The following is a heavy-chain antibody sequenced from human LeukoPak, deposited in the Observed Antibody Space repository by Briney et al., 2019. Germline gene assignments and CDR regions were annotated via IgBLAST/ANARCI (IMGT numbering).Heavy chain of an antibody. D-gene: IGHD3-10*01. J-gene: IGHJ6*03. CDR2: IYYSGST. CDR3: ARGGGIDYYYYYMDV. V-gene: IGHV4-59*01. Sequence: SETLSLTCTVSGGSISSYYRSWIRQPPGKGQEWIGYIYYSGSTNYNPSLKSRVTISVDTSKNQFSLKLSSVTAADTAVYYCARGGGIDYYYYYMDVWGKGTTVTVSS. CDR1: GGSISSYY.